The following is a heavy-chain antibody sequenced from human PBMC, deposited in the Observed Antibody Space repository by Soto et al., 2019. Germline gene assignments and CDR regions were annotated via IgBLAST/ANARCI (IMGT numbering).Heavy chain of an antibody. CDR1: GFTFSSYA. Sequence: PGGSLRLSCAASGFTFSSYAMHWVRQAPGKGLEWVAVISYDGSNKYYADSVKGRFTISRDNSKNTLYLQMNSLRAEDTAVYYCARDYSIAAAGAYGMDVWGQGATVTVSS. D-gene: IGHD6-13*01. CDR3: ARDYSIAAAGAYGMDV. CDR2: ISYDGSNK. V-gene: IGHV3-30-3*01. J-gene: IGHJ6*02.